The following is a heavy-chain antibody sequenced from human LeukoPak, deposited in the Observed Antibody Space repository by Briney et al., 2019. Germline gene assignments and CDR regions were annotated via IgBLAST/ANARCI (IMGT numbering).Heavy chain of an antibody. CDR2: ISWDGGST. CDR3: AKDGSAAIPAFDYYYMDV. Sequence: GGSLRLSCAASGFTFDDYTMHWVRQAPGKGLEWVSLISWDGGSTYYADSVKGRFTISRDNSKNSLYLQMNSLRTEDTALYYCAKDGSAAIPAFDYYYMDVWGKGTTVTVSS. J-gene: IGHJ6*03. V-gene: IGHV3-43*01. D-gene: IGHD2-2*02. CDR1: GFTFDDYT.